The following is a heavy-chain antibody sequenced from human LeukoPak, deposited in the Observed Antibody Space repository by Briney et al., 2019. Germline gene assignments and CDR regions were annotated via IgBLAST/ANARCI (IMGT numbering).Heavy chain of an antibody. Sequence: GGSLRLSCAASGFTVSSNYMSWVRQAPGKGLEWVSSISSSSSYIYYADSVKGRFTISRDNAKNSLYLQMNSLRAEDTAVYYCAREAIVPDLWGQGTLVTVSS. J-gene: IGHJ4*02. CDR3: AREAIVPDL. D-gene: IGHD2-8*01. V-gene: IGHV3-21*01. CDR1: GFTVSSNY. CDR2: ISSSSSYI.